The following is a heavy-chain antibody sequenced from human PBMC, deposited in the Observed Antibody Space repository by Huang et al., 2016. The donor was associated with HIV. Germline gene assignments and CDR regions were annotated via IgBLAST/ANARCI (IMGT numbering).Heavy chain of an antibody. D-gene: IGHD3-10*01. CDR2: IYYSGST. Sequence: QLQLQESGTGLVKPSETLSLTCTVSGGSIRSDNYYWGGSRQPPGKGVEWIGRIYYSGSTDSNPYLKRRVTITVDTSKNHFSLRMRSVTAADTAVYYCARLAGSITMIRGVITDPYWGQGTLVTVSS. CDR3: ARLAGSITMIRGVITDPY. V-gene: IGHV4-39*02. J-gene: IGHJ4*02. CDR1: GGSIRSDNYY.